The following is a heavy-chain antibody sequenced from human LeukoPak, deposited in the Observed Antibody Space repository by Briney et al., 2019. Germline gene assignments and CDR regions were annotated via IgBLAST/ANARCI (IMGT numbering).Heavy chain of an antibody. D-gene: IGHD3-22*01. CDR3: ARDRSPMYGSSGYEGFDY. CDR1: GFTFSSYA. J-gene: IGHJ4*02. CDR2: ISYDGSNK. Sequence: GGSLRLSCAASGFTFSSYAMSWVRQAPGKGLEWVAVISYDGSNKYYADSVKGRFTISRDNSKNTPYLQMNSLRAEDTAVYYCARDRSPMYGSSGYEGFDYWGQGTLVTVSS. V-gene: IGHV3-30-3*01.